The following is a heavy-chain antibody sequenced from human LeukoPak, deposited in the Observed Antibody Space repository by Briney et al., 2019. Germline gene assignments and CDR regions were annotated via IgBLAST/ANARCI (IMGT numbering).Heavy chain of an antibody. J-gene: IGHJ4*02. D-gene: IGHD6-25*01. Sequence: GGSLRLSCVASGFIFSNFGMHWVRQAPGKGLESLAFTSYDGSDEYYADSVKGRFTISRDNSQNTLYLQMNSLRPEDTAVYYCAKDRGSGWYYFDSWGQGTLVTVSS. CDR2: TSYDGSDE. CDR1: GFIFSNFG. V-gene: IGHV3-30*18. CDR3: AKDRGSGWYYFDS.